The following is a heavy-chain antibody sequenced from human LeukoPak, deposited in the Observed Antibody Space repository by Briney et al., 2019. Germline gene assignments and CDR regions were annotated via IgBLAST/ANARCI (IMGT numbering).Heavy chain of an antibody. CDR1: GFTFSSYA. CDR2: ISGSGGTT. Sequence: GGSLRLSCAASGFTFSSYAVSWVRQAPGEGLEWVSGISGSGGTTYYADSVKGRFTISRDNSKNTLYLQMSSLRAEDTAVYYCAKSPNMIVVVSQIDYWGQGTLVTVSS. J-gene: IGHJ4*02. CDR3: AKSPNMIVVVSQIDY. D-gene: IGHD3-22*01. V-gene: IGHV3-23*01.